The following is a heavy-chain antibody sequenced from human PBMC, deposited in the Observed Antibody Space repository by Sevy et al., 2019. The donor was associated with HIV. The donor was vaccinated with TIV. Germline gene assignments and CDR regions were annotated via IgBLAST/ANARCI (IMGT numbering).Heavy chain of an antibody. CDR1: GFTFSDYY. Sequence: GGSLRLSCTASGFTFSDYYMTWIRQAPGKGLEWVSYISGGGSTIDYADSVKGRFTISRENAKKSLYLQMKSLRDDDTAVYYCARAAGWLDPWGQGTLVTVSS. V-gene: IGHV3-11*01. CDR2: ISGGGSTI. J-gene: IGHJ5*02. CDR3: ARAAGWLDP.